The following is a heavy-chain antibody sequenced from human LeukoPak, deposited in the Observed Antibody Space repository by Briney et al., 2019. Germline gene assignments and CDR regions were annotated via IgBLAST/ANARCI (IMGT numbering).Heavy chain of an antibody. D-gene: IGHD2-2*01. Sequence: GGSLRLSCAASGFTVSSNYMSWVRQAPGKGLEWVSVINSGGSTYYADSVKGRFTISRDNSKNTLYLQMNSLRAEDTAVYYCARFYCSSTSCYGDHAFDIWGQGTMVTVSS. J-gene: IGHJ3*02. CDR3: ARFYCSSTSCYGDHAFDI. CDR2: INSGGST. V-gene: IGHV3-53*01. CDR1: GFTVSSNY.